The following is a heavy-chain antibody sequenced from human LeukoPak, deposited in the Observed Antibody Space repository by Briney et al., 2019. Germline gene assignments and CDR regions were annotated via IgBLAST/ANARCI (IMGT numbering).Heavy chain of an antibody. J-gene: IGHJ4*02. CDR1: GFTFSSYS. CDR3: AKPLYYYDSSGYYYYFDY. CDR2: ISSSSAYM. D-gene: IGHD3-22*01. V-gene: IGHV3-21*04. Sequence: GGSLRLSCAASGFTFSSYSMNWVRQAPGKGLEWVSSISSSSAYMSYADSVKGRFTISRDNAKNSLYLQMNSLRAEDTAVYYCAKPLYYYDSSGYYYYFDYWGQGTLVTVSS.